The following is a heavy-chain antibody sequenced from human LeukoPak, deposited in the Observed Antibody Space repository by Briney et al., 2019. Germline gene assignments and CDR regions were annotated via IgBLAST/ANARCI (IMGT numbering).Heavy chain of an antibody. CDR3: ARYPPEHMGLDY. Sequence: ASVKVSCKASGYTFTSYAMHWVRQAPGQRLEWMGWINAGNGNTKYSQKFQGRVTITRDTSASTAYMELSSLRSEDTAVYYCARYPPEHMGLDYWGQGTLVTVSS. CDR1: GYTFTSYA. CDR2: INAGNGNT. J-gene: IGHJ4*02. V-gene: IGHV1-3*01. D-gene: IGHD1/OR15-1a*01.